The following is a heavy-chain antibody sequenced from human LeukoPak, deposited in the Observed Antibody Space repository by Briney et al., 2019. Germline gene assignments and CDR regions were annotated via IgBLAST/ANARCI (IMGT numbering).Heavy chain of an antibody. CDR3: ARGGSRSPRDAFDI. V-gene: IGHV1-46*01. D-gene: IGHD3-16*01. CDR2: ISPSGSST. CDR1: GYIFTSYY. Sequence: APVKVSCKASGYIFTSYYMYWVRQAPGQGLEWIGIISPSGSSTTYAQKFQGRVTMTRDMSTSTVYMELGSMSSEDTAVYFCARGGSRSPRDAFDIWGQGTMVTVSS. J-gene: IGHJ3*02.